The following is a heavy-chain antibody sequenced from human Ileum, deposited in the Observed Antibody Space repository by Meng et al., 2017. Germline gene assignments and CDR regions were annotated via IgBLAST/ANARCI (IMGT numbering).Heavy chain of an antibody. CDR2: IYLAGSP. CDR3: VRHGGKYFDS. Sequence: QVQSPESGPGLVEPSGTLSLTCTVSGGSISSSFYWSWVRQSPGKGLEWIGQIYLAGSPNYNPSLESRVTISVDKSKNQFSLRLTSVTAADTAIFYCVRHGGKYFDSWGQGTLVTVSS. V-gene: IGHV4-4*02. D-gene: IGHD2-15*01. CDR1: GGSISSSFY. J-gene: IGHJ4*02.